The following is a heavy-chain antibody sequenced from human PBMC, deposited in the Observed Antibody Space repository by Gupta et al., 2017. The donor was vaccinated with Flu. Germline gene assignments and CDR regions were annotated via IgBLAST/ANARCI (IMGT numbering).Heavy chain of an antibody. CDR2: VGPRAPVV. D-gene: IGHD3-10*01. Sequence: VQFVPSGAVVTKPGEALKSCCEGAGYTFSDCWITRLRQTPGKGLEWVGRVGPRAPVVHYSPSVPRHVTLSVDKSINTASLQWSSLRASDPAIYFCARGEYYFYCPGNYYMYTFAVEVWGQGTSVTVSS. V-gene: IGHV5-10-1*01. CDR3: ARGEYYFYCPGNYYMYTFAVEV. CDR1: GYTFSDCW. J-gene: IGHJ6*02.